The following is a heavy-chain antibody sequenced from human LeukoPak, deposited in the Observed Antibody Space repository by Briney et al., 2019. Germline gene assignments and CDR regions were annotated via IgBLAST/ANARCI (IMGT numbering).Heavy chain of an antibody. V-gene: IGHV4-59*08. CDR1: GGSISRYH. J-gene: IGHJ5*02. CDR2: IYYSGST. CDR3: ARSLLSSGSGSYGFDP. D-gene: IGHD3-10*01. Sequence: PSETLSLTCTVSGGSISRYHWIWIRQPPGKGLEWIGHIYYSGSTHHNPSLKSRVTISVDTSKNQFSLKLSSVTATDTAVYYCARSLLSSGSGSYGFDPWGHGTLVTVSS.